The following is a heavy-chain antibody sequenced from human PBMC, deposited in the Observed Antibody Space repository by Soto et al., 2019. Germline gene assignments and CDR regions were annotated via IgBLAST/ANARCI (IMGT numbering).Heavy chain of an antibody. V-gene: IGHV3-33*01. Sequence: QVQLVESGGGVVQPEKSLRLSCAASGFTFSNYGMQWVRQTPGKGLEWVAGIWVDGSNKYYADSVKGRFTISRDNSKNTLYLQMNSLRAEDTAVYYCVSDYTYGTGTSDGHNGFDPWGQGTLVSVSS. J-gene: IGHJ5*02. CDR2: IWVDGSNK. CDR3: VSDYTYGTGTSDGHNGFDP. CDR1: GFTFSNYG. D-gene: IGHD3-10*01.